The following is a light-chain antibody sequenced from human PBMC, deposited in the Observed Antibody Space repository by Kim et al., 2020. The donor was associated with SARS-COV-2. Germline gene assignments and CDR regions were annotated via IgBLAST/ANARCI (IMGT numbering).Light chain of an antibody. Sequence: DIQMTQSPSSLSASVGDRVTITCQASEDISNYLNWYQQKLGKAPKLLIYDASNLESGVPSRFTGSGSGTHFTFTISSLQPDDFATYYCQQYTTLLSVTFGGGTKMDIK. CDR2: DAS. CDR1: EDISNY. V-gene: IGKV1-33*01. J-gene: IGKJ4*01. CDR3: QQYTTLLSVT.